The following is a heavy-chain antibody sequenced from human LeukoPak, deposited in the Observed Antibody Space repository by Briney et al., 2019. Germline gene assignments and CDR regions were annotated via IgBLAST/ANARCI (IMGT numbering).Heavy chain of an antibody. CDR3: ARVGGYGDLRI. D-gene: IGHD4-17*01. J-gene: IGHJ3*02. V-gene: IGHV4-61*01. Sequence: SETLSLTCTVSGGSVNSGSYYWSWIRQPPGKGLEWIGYIYYSGSTNYNPSLKSRVTISVDTSKNQFSLKLSSVTAADTAVYYCARVGGYGDLRIWGQGTMVTVSS. CDR1: GGSVNSGSYY. CDR2: IYYSGST.